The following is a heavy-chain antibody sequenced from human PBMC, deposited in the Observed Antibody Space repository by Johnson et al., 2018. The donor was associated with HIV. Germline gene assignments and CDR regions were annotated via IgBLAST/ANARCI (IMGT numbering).Heavy chain of an antibody. Sequence: QVQLMESGGGVVQPGGSLRLSCAASGFTFSDYYMNWMRQAPGKGLEWLSYISRSGTAKYYADSVNGRFTISRDNAKNSLYLQMNSLRAEDTAVYYCARDGIYSSPWDAFDIWGQGTMVTVSS. CDR2: ISRSGTAK. D-gene: IGHD6-19*01. J-gene: IGHJ3*02. CDR3: ARDGIYSSPWDAFDI. V-gene: IGHV3-11*01. CDR1: GFTFSDYY.